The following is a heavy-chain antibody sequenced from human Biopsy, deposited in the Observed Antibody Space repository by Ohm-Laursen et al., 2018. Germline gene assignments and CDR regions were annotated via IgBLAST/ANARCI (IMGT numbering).Heavy chain of an antibody. V-gene: IGHV1-18*01. Sequence: ASVKVSCKASGYSFTGSGTSWARQAPGEGLEWLGMISGYNSNTNYAQKVQGRVTMTADTSTSTVYMEVRSLRSDDTAVYYCARVTLPLYLDYWGQGTRVSVSS. D-gene: IGHD5/OR15-5a*01. CDR1: GYSFTGSG. CDR3: ARVTLPLYLDY. CDR2: ISGYNSNT. J-gene: IGHJ4*02.